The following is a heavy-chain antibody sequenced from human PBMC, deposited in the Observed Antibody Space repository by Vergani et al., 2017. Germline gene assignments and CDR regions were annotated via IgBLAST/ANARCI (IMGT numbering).Heavy chain of an antibody. CDR3: ARDNKQLRPRAFDL. J-gene: IGHJ3*01. Sequence: QVQLQESGPGLVKPSQTLSLTCTVSGASINNDFYYWHWIRQPAGKGLEWIGRIYVSGITDYNSSLQSRVSMSVDTSKNQFSLTLTSVTAADTAVYYCARDNKQLRPRAFDLWVQATMDTVS. CDR2: IYVSGIT. D-gene: IGHD4-23*01. V-gene: IGHV4-61*02. CDR1: GASINNDFYY.